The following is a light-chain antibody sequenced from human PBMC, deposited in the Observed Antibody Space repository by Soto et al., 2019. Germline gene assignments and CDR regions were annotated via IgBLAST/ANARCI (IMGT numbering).Light chain of an antibody. Sequence: EIVLTQSPATLSLSPGERATLSCSASQSGDNYLAWYQQKPGQAPRLLIYSASRRATGIPDRFTGSGSGTDFTLTINRVEPEDFAVYFCQQYAGSPRTFGQGTKVDIK. CDR1: QSGDNY. V-gene: IGKV3-20*01. J-gene: IGKJ1*01. CDR3: QQYAGSPRT. CDR2: SAS.